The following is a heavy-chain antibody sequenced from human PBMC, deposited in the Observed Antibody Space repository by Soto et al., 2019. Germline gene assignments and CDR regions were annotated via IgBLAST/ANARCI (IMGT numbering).Heavy chain of an antibody. CDR3: AREPRRDYDIGGDGDF. Sequence: QVQLVQSGAEVKKPGSSVKVSCQASGGNFNTYAIHWVRQAPGQGLEWMGGIILTLGRTYYAQKFQGRLTITADESTATAYMELSRLRSEDTALFYCAREPRRDYDIGGDGDFWGQGTLVTVPS. CDR1: GGNFNTYA. CDR2: IILTLGRT. V-gene: IGHV1-69*01. D-gene: IGHD3-22*01. J-gene: IGHJ4*02.